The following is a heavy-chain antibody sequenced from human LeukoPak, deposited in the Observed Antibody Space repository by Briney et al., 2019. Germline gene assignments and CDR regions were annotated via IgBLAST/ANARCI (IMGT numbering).Heavy chain of an antibody. CDR2: ISAYNGNT. Sequence: ASVKVSCXASGDTFTSYDFIWLRQAPGQGLEWMGWISAYNGNTNYAQKFQGRVTMTTNTSTSTAYMELRSLRSDDTAVYYCARFGSGSCYWGQGTLVTVSS. J-gene: IGHJ4*02. CDR3: ARFGSGSCY. CDR1: GDTFTSYD. D-gene: IGHD1-26*01. V-gene: IGHV1-18*01.